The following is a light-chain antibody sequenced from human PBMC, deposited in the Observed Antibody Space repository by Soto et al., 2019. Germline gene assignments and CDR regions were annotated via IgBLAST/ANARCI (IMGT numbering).Light chain of an antibody. CDR1: QSINRSY. CDR3: QQYGSSSYT. CDR2: AAS. J-gene: IGKJ2*01. V-gene: IGKV3-20*01. Sequence: EIGVTQSQGTLSLSPRERATLSCMARQSINRSYLAWYQQKPGQAPRLLNYAASSRATGIPDRFSGSGYGIDCTLTICRLEPEDFAVYYCQQYGSSSYTCGRGTQLEIK.